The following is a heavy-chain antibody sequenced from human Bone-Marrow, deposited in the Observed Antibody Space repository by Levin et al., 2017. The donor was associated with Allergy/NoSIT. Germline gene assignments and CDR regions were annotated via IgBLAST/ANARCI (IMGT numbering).Heavy chain of an antibody. D-gene: IGHD4-17*01. V-gene: IGHV1-46*01. CDR2: INPSGGST. CDR3: ARVPLRHDYGDYETGGFDY. J-gene: IGHJ4*02. Sequence: GESLKISCKASGYTFTSYYMHWVRQAPGQGLEWMGIINPSGGSTSYAQKFQGRVTMTRDTSTSTVYMELSSLRSEDTAVYYCARVPLRHDYGDYETGGFDYWGQGTLVTVSS. CDR1: GYTFTSYY.